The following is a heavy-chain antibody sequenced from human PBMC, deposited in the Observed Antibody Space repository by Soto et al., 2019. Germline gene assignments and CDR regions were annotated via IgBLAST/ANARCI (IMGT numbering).Heavy chain of an antibody. CDR3: ARGPLSQDYYYYGMDV. CDR1: GFTFSSYG. J-gene: IGHJ6*02. V-gene: IGHV3-33*01. Sequence: QVQLVESGGGVVQPGRSLRLSCAASGFTFSSYGMHWVRQAPGKGLEWVAVIWYDGSNKYYADSVKGRFTISRDNSKNTLYLQMNNLKAEDTAVYYCARGPLSQDYYYYGMDVWGQGTTVTVSS. CDR2: IWYDGSNK.